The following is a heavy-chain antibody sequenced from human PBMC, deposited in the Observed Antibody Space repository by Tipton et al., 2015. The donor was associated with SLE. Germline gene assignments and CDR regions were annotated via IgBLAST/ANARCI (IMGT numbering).Heavy chain of an antibody. J-gene: IGHJ6*03. CDR3: ARGPGREPPNYYYMDV. CDR1: GGSISSYY. CDR2: IYYSGST. V-gene: IGHV4-59*12. Sequence: LRLSCTVSGGSISSYYWSWIRQPPGKGLEWIGYIYYSGSTNYNPSLKRRVTISVDTSKNQFSLKLSSVTAADTAVDYCARGPGREPPNYYYMDVWGKGTTVTVSS. D-gene: IGHD1-26*01.